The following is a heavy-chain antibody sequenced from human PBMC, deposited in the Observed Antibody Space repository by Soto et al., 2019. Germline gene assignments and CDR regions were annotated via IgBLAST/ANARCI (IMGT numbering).Heavy chain of an antibody. D-gene: IGHD4-17*01. V-gene: IGHV4-30-2*01. CDR3: ARRRNYGWFDP. J-gene: IGHJ5*02. Sequence: QLQLQESGSGLVKPSQTLSLTCDVSGGSIDSSGYSWSWIRQPPGKGMVWIGYVYQSGSAYYSPSLMTRVTMSVDRSKNQSSLNLTAVTIADTAVYFCARRRNYGWFDPWGQGTLVTVSS. CDR2: VYQSGSA. CDR1: GGSIDSSGYS.